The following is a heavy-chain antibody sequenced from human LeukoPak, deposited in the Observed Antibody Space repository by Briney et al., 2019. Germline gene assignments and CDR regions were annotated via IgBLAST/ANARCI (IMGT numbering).Heavy chain of an antibody. Sequence: GESLRISCKGSGYSFTSSWIGWVRQMPGKGLEWMGIIYPGDSDTRYSPSFQGQVTIAADKSISTAYLQWSSLKASDTAMYYCAIYSDTYYFDHWGQGTLVTVSS. CDR3: AIYSDTYYFDH. CDR1: GYSFTSSW. J-gene: IGHJ4*02. V-gene: IGHV5-51*01. D-gene: IGHD1-26*01. CDR2: IYPGDSDT.